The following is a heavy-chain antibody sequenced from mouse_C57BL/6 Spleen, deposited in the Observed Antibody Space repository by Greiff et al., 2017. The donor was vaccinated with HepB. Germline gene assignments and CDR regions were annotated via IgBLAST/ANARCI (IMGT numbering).Heavy chain of an antibody. CDR2: ISYSGST. CDR1: GYSITSGYD. J-gene: IGHJ4*01. CDR3: ARESLLYYAMDY. Sequence: ESGPGMVKPSQSLSLTCTVTGYSITSGYDWHWIRHFPGNKLEWMGYISYSGSTNYNPSLKSRISITHDTSKNHVFLKLNSVTTEDTATYYCARESLLYYAMDYWGQGTSVTVSS. V-gene: IGHV3-1*01. D-gene: IGHD2-10*01.